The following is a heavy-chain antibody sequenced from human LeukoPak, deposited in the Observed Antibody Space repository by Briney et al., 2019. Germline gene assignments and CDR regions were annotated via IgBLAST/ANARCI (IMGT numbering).Heavy chain of an antibody. CDR1: GGTFSSYA. D-gene: IGHD3-16*01. J-gene: IGHJ3*02. Sequence: SVKVSCKASGGTFSSYAISWWRQAPGQGLEWMGGIIPIFGTANYAQKFQGRVMMTADESTSTAYMEQSSMRSEDTAVYYRARVYDYVWGCPLSAFDIWGQGTMVTVSS. V-gene: IGHV1-69*13. CDR3: ARVYDYVWGCPLSAFDI. CDR2: IIPIFGTA.